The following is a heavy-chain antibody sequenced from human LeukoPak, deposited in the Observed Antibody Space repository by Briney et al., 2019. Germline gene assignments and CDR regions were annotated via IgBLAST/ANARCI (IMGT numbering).Heavy chain of an antibody. CDR3: TRAVRSYRGKEVLRFLEWFPRDYYMDV. Sequence: GGSLRLSCAVFGFTFSNYAMHWVRQAPGKGLEWVAVISNDGNDKYYADSVKGRFTISRDNSKNTVYLQMNSLKTEDTAVYCCTRAVRSYRGKEVLRFLEWFPRDYYMDVWGKGTTVTVSS. CDR1: GFTFSNYA. J-gene: IGHJ6*03. CDR2: ISNDGNDK. D-gene: IGHD3-3*01. V-gene: IGHV3-30-3*01.